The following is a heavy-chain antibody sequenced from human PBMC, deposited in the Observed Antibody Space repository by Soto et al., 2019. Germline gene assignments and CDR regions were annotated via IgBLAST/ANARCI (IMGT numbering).Heavy chain of an antibody. CDR1: GYTFTSYA. V-gene: IGHV1-3*01. CDR2: INAGNGNT. J-gene: IGHJ6*02. D-gene: IGHD2-15*01. CDR3: AREECSGGSCPLYYGMDV. Sequence: QVQLVQSGAEVKKPGASVKVSCKASGYTFTSYAMHWVRQAPGQRLEWMGWINAGNGNTKYSQKFQGRVTITRDTSPRTAYVEVGTLRSGATAVYYWAREECSGGSCPLYYGMDVWGQGATVTVSS.